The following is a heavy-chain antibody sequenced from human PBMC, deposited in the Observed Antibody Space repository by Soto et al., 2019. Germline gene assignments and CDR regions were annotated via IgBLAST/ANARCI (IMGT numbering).Heavy chain of an antibody. CDR3: ARQGSSSWYGYYYYGMDV. CDR2: IYYSGST. Sequence: KPSETPSLSCTVSGGSISSSSYYGGWIRQPPGKGLEWIGSIYYSGSTYYNPSLKSRVTISVDTSKNQFSLKLSSVTAADTAVYYCARQGSSSWYGYYYYGMDVWGQGTTVTVSS. V-gene: IGHV4-39*01. CDR1: GGSISSSSYY. D-gene: IGHD6-13*01. J-gene: IGHJ6*02.